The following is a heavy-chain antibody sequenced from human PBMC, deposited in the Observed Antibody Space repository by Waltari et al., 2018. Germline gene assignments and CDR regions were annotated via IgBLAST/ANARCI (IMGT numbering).Heavy chain of an antibody. CDR1: VVRFNKDW. V-gene: IGHV3-74*01. CDR2: IKFDGSDT. CDR3: ARVTLLRGAH. Sequence: DVKMVESGGGLVQPEGSLRLSCTGSVVRFNKDWMHWFRQASGKGPEWISHIKFDGSDTAYADSVRGRFTISRDNVKRTLFLQMNSLRVDDTAVYYCARVTLLRGAHWGQGTLVTVSS. J-gene: IGHJ1*01. D-gene: IGHD3-10*01.